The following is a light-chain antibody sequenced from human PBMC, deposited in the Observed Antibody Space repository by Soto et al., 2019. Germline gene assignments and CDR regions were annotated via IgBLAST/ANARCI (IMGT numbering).Light chain of an antibody. CDR3: SSYTTDSTPYV. CDR2: AVS. J-gene: IGLJ1*01. Sequence: QSALTQPASVSGSPGQSITISCTGTSSDVGSYNYVSWYQQHPGKAPKLMIYAVSRRPSGISDRFCGSKSGNTASLTISGLQAEDEAEYYGSSYTTDSTPYVFGTGTKLTVL. CDR1: SSDVGSYNY. V-gene: IGLV2-14*01.